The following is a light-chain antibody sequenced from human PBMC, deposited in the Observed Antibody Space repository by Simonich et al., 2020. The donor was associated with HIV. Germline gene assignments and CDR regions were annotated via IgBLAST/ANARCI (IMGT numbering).Light chain of an antibody. V-gene: IGKV1-39*01. CDR1: QSISSY. Sequence: DIQMIQSPSSLSASVGDRVTITCRASQSISSYLNWYQQKPGKAPKLLIYAASSLQSGVPSRFSGSGSGTDFTLTISSLQPEDFATYSCQQSYSTPYTFGQGTKLEIK. CDR2: AAS. J-gene: IGKJ2*01. CDR3: QQSYSTPYT.